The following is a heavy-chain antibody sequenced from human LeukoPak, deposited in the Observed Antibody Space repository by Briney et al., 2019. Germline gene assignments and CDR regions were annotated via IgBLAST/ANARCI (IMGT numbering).Heavy chain of an antibody. CDR2: IASDGSST. V-gene: IGHV3-74*01. J-gene: IGHJ4*02. CDR3: ARGRPHGNDY. Sequence: PGGSLRLSCAVSGFTVSSNYMSWVRQAPGKGLEWVSLIASDGSSTTYADSVKGRFSISRDNAKNTLYLQMNSLRVEDTAVYYCARGRPHGNDYWGQGTLVTVSS. D-gene: IGHD4-23*01. CDR1: GFTVSSNY.